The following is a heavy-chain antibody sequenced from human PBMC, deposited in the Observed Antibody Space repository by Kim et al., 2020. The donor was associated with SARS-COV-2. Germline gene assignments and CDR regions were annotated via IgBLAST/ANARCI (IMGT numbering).Heavy chain of an antibody. J-gene: IGHJ5*02. V-gene: IGHV4-38-2*02. Sequence: SETLSLTCSVSGFSIRSDNYWGWLRQPPGKGLEWIGSVFRSGAAYYNPSLKSRVTTSVDTSKNQFSLKLTSVTAADTAMYYCARVIMGAANLFDPWGQGTHGTVSS. CDR2: VFRSGAA. CDR1: GFSIRSDNY. D-gene: IGHD1-26*01. CDR3: ARVIMGAANLFDP.